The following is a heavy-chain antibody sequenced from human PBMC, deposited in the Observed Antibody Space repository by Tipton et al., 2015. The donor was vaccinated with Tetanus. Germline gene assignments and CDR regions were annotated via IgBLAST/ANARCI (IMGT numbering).Heavy chain of an antibody. CDR1: GYTFTSYY. CDR3: ARAYYYDSSGYYDAFDI. D-gene: IGHD3-22*01. Sequence: QSGAEVKKPGASVKVSCKASGYTFTSYYMHWVRQAPGQGLEWMGIINPSGGSTSYAQKFQGRVTMTRDTSTSTVYMELSSLRSEDTAVYYCARAYYYDSSGYYDAFDIWGQGTMVTVSS. V-gene: IGHV1-46*01. CDR2: INPSGGST. J-gene: IGHJ3*02.